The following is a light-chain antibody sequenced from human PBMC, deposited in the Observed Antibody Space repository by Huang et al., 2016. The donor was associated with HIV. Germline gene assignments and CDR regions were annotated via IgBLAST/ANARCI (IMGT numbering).Light chain of an antibody. J-gene: IGKJ2*01. Sequence: IVMTQSPESLSVSLGERATINCKSSQSVLYKADKRHYVAWYQEKPGQSPKVLIYWASTRQAGGPDRFRGSGSGTNFTLTIDSFQAEDVALYYCQQYFSTPTFGLGTKLEI. CDR2: WAS. CDR3: QQYFSTPT. V-gene: IGKV4-1*01. CDR1: QSVLYKADKRHY.